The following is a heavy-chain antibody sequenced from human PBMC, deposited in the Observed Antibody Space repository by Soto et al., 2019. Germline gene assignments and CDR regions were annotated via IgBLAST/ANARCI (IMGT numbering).Heavy chain of an antibody. D-gene: IGHD3-10*01. CDR2: MNPNSGNT. CDR3: ARVKYGSRSYYNGVELHKGYYYGMDV. V-gene: IGHV1-8*01. Sequence: ASVKVSCKASGYTFTSYDINWVRQATGQGXEWMGWMNPNSGNTGYAQKFQGRVTMTRNTSISTAYMELSSLRSEDTAVYYCARVKYGSRSYYNGVELHKGYYYGMDVWGQGTTVTVSS. J-gene: IGHJ6*02. CDR1: GYTFTSYD.